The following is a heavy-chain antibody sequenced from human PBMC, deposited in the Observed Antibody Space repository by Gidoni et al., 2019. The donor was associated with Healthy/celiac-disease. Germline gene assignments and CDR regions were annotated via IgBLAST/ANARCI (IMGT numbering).Heavy chain of an antibody. J-gene: IGHJ4*02. V-gene: IGHV3-11*01. CDR1: GFTFSDYY. CDR2: ISSSGSTR. Sequence: QVQLVESGGGLVKPGGSLRLSCAASGFTFSDYYMSWIRQAPGKGLEWGSYISSSGSTRYDADSGKGRVTIARDNAKNSLYLQRNSLRAEDTAVYYCARALTRRGSGLDLGYWGQGTLVTVSS. CDR3: ARALTRRGSGLDLGY. D-gene: IGHD1-26*01.